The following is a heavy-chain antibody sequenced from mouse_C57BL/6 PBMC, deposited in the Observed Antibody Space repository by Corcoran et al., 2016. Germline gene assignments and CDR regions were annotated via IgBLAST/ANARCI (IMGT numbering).Heavy chain of an antibody. V-gene: IGHV9-3*01. CDR1: GYTFTTYG. D-gene: IGHD2-2*01. J-gene: IGHJ4*01. CDR2: INTYSGVP. CDR3: ARGGYDSYYYAMDY. Sequence: QIQLVQSGPELKKPGETVKISCKASGYTFTTYGMSWVKQAPGKGLKWMGWINTYSGVPTYADDFKGRFAFSLETSASTAYLQINNLKNEDTATYFCARGGYDSYYYAMDYWGQGTSVTVSS.